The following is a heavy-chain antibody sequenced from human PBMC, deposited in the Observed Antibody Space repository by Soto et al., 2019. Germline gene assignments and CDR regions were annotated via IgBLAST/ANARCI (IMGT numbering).Heavy chain of an antibody. D-gene: IGHD6-13*01. CDR3: ASSSSWYKGEDYYYGMDV. Sequence: SETLSLTCTVSGGSISSYYWSWIRQPPGKGLEWIGYIYHSGSTYYNPSLKSRVTISVDRSKNQFSLKLSSVTAADTAVYYCASSSSWYKGEDYYYGMDVWGQGTTVTVSS. CDR2: IYHSGST. V-gene: IGHV4-59*12. J-gene: IGHJ6*02. CDR1: GGSISSYY.